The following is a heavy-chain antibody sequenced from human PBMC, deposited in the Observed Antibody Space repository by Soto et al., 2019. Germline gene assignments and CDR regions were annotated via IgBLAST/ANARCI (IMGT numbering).Heavy chain of an antibody. Sequence: GGSLRLSCQASGFTFSHYWMSWVRLAPGKGRECVAFIEQGGLQTHYSDSVKGRLTISRDHAEKTVLLEMRSLSPEATAVYYCERTILIRDFDNGCQGTPVTVSS. CDR3: ERTILIRDFDN. V-gene: IGHV3-7*03. CDR1: GFTFSHYW. D-gene: IGHD2-8*01. J-gene: IGHJ4*02. CDR2: IEQGGLQT.